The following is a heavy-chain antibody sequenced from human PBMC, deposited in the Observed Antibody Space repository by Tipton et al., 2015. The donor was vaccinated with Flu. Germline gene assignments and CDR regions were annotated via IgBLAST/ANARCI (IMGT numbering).Heavy chain of an antibody. CDR2: VHKTGTT. Sequence: TLSLTCSVSGDSIGSPYYWGWIRQPPGKGLEWIGNVHKTGTTYSNPSLTSRVTMSVDTSKDQFSLRLTSVTAADTAVYYCATDGAYGGDSVALGGYWGQGTLVTVSS. CDR1: GDSIGSPYY. V-gene: IGHV4-38-2*02. D-gene: IGHD4-23*01. J-gene: IGHJ4*02. CDR3: ATDGAYGGDSVALGGY.